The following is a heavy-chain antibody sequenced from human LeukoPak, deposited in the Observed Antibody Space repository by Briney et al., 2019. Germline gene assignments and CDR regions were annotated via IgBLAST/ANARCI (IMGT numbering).Heavy chain of an antibody. Sequence: ASVKVSCKASGYTFTGYYMHWVRQAPGQGLEWMGWINPNSGGTNYAQKFQGRVTMTRDTSISTAYMELSRLRSDDTAVYYCARGERGRYFDWLSYPLFDYWAREPWSPSPQ. CDR2: INPNSGGT. J-gene: IGHJ4*02. D-gene: IGHD3-9*01. CDR1: GYTFTGYY. CDR3: ARGERGRYFDWLSYPLFDY. V-gene: IGHV1-2*02.